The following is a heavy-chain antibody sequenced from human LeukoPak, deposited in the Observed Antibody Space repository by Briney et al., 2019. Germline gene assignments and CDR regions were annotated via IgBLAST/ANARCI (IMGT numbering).Heavy chain of an antibody. J-gene: IGHJ4*02. Sequence: GGSLRLSCAASGFTVSSNYMSWVRQAPGKGLEWVSVIYSGGSTYYADSVKGRFTISRDNSKNTLYLQMNSLRAEDTAVYYCARNSVTDHGYYFDYWGQGTLVTVSS. CDR3: ARNSVTDHGYYFDY. D-gene: IGHD4-17*01. V-gene: IGHV3-66*01. CDR1: GFTVSSNY. CDR2: IYSGGST.